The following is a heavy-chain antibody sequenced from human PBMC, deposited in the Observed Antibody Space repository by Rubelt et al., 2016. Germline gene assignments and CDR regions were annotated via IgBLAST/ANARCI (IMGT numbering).Heavy chain of an antibody. J-gene: IGHJ4*02. CDR3: ARLGSNYDFWSGYI. D-gene: IGHD3-3*01. CDR2: IYGGGGT. CDR1: AGSFSGYY. V-gene: IGHV3-66*01. Sequence: VQLQQWGAGLLKPSETLSLTCAVYAGSFSGYYWSWIRQPPGKGLEWVSVIYGGGGTYYADSVKGRFTISRDNSRNTLYLQMNSLRDEDTAVYYCARLGSNYDFWSGYIWGQGTLVTVSS.